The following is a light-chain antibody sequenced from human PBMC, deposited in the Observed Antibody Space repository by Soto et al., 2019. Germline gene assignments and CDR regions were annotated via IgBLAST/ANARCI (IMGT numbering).Light chain of an antibody. V-gene: IGLV2-23*01. CDR1: SSDVGSYNL. Sequence: QSALTQPASVSGSPGQSITISCTGTSSDVGSYNLVSWYQQHPGKAPKLMIYEGSKRPSGVSHRLSGSKSGNTASLTISGLEAEDEADYYYCSYAGSSTLVFGGGTKLTVL. J-gene: IGLJ2*01. CDR2: EGS. CDR3: CSYAGSSTLV.